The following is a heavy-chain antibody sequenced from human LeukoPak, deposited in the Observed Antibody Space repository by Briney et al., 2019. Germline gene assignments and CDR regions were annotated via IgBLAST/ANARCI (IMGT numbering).Heavy chain of an antibody. D-gene: IGHD6-6*01. Sequence: PGGSLRLSCAASGFTFSGYSMNWVRQAPGKGLEWVSSISSSSSYIYYADSVKGRFTISRDNAKNSLYLQMNSLRAEDTAVYYCARDGVEYSSSRNWFDPWGQGTLVTVSS. J-gene: IGHJ5*02. CDR3: ARDGVEYSSSRNWFDP. CDR1: GFTFSGYS. V-gene: IGHV3-21*01. CDR2: ISSSSSYI.